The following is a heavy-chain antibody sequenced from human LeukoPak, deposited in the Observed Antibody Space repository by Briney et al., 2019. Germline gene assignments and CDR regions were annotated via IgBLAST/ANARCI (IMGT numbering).Heavy chain of an antibody. V-gene: IGHV3-66*01. CDR3: AKDADIYYFDY. CDR2: IHSGGTT. D-gene: IGHD2-21*01. Sequence: PGGSLRLSCAASGFTVSSNYMSWVRQAPGKGLEGVSVIHSGGTTYYADSVKGRFTISRDNSKDTLYLQMNSLRAEDTAVYYCAKDADIYYFDYWGQGTLVTVSS. J-gene: IGHJ4*02. CDR1: GFTVSSNY.